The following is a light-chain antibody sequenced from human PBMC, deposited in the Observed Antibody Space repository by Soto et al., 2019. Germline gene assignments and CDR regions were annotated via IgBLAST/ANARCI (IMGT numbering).Light chain of an antibody. Sequence: DIQMTQSPSTLSASVGDRVTITCRASQSISRSLAWYQQKPGKAPNLLIYDASSLESGVPSRFGGSGFGTEFTLTISSLQPDDFATYYCQQYNSYLLTFGPGTTVDIK. V-gene: IGKV1-5*01. CDR1: QSISRS. CDR2: DAS. CDR3: QQYNSYLLT. J-gene: IGKJ3*01.